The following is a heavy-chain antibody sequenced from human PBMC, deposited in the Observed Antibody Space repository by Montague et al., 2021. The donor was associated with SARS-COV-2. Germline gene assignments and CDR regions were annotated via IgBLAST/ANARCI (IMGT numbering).Heavy chain of an antibody. CDR1: GGSISSGTYY. Sequence: SQTLSLTCAVSGGSISSGTYYWSWIRQPSGKGLEWIGYIYYNGHTYYNPSLQSRVTMLLDMSKNQFSLQLSSVTAADTAVYFCARDSSGYFKYDYWGQGTLVTVSS. CDR3: ARDSSGYFKYDY. V-gene: IGHV4-30-4*01. J-gene: IGHJ4*02. D-gene: IGHD3-9*01. CDR2: IYYNGHT.